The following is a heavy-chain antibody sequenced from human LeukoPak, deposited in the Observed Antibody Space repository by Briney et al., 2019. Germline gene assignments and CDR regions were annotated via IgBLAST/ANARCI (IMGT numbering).Heavy chain of an antibody. CDR2: ISYSGST. J-gene: IGHJ4*02. V-gene: IGHV4-59*01. D-gene: IGHD4-23*01. Sequence: SETLSLTCTVSGGSINSYSWSWIRQPPGKGLEWIGYISYSGSTNYNPSLKSRVTISEDTSRNRISLKLRSVTAADTAVYYCATFTVVTQYWGQGTLVTVSS. CDR1: GGSINSYS. CDR3: ATFTVVTQY.